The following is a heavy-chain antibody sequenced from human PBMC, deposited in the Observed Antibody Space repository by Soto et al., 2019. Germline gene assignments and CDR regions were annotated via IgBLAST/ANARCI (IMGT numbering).Heavy chain of an antibody. Sequence: QVLLQQWGAGLLKPSETLSLTCAVYGVSFSGYYWSWIRQPPGKGLEWIGEINHSGSTNYNPSLKSQVTISVDTSKNQFSLRLSSVTAADTAVYYCARTSRFDYWGQGTLVTVSS. D-gene: IGHD6-6*01. CDR3: ARTSRFDY. CDR1: GVSFSGYY. V-gene: IGHV4-34*01. J-gene: IGHJ4*02. CDR2: INHSGST.